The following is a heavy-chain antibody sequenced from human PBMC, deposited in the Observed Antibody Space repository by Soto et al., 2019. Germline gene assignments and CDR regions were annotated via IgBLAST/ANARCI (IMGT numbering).Heavy chain of an antibody. J-gene: IGHJ6*02. CDR3: AREKASTSLLTHYYYAMDV. Sequence: GASVKVSCKSSGYTFINYYVHGVRQAPGQGLEWMGMINPSGGRTTYPQKFQGRVTMTRDTSTSTVYVELSSLRSDDTAVFYCAREKASTSLLTHYYYAMDVWGQGTTVTVS. CDR1: GYTFINYY. CDR2: INPSGGRT. V-gene: IGHV1-46*01.